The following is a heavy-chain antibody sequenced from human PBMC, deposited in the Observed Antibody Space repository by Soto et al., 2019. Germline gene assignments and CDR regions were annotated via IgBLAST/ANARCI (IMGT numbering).Heavy chain of an antibody. Sequence: ASVKVSCKASGYTFTSYGISWVRQAPGQGLEWMGWISAYNGNTNYAQKLQGRVTMTTDTSTSTAYMELRSLRSDDTAVYYCARVGPSYYGSGSYDSWWFDTWGQGTLVTVSS. V-gene: IGHV1-18*01. CDR1: GYTFTSYG. J-gene: IGHJ5*02. CDR2: ISAYNGNT. CDR3: ARVGPSYYGSGSYDSWWFDT. D-gene: IGHD3-10*01.